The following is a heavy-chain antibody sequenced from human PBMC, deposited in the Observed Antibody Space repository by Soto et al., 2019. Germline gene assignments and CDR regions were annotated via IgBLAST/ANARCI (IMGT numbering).Heavy chain of an antibody. J-gene: IGHJ4*02. CDR2: IYYSGST. V-gene: IGHV4-30-4*01. CDR1: GGSISSGDYY. Sequence: PSETLSLTCTVSGGSISSGDYYWSWIRQPPGKGLEWIGYIYYSGSTYYNPSLKSRVTISVDTSKNQFSLKLSSVTAADTAVYYCARVGGATVFDYWGQGTLVTVSS. CDR3: ARVGGATVFDY. D-gene: IGHD1-26*01.